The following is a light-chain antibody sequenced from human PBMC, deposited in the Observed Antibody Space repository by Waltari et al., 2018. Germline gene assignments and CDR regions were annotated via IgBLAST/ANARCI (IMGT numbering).Light chain of an antibody. Sequence: QSALTQPASVSGSPGQSITISCTGSSNVGSYTFLSWYQHHPGKAPKVIICEDTERPSGVSNRLSASKSGETASLTISGLQAEDEADYYCCSYSRTSVIFGGGTKVTVL. CDR3: CSYSRTSVI. CDR1: SNVGSYTF. J-gene: IGLJ2*01. CDR2: EDT. V-gene: IGLV2-23*01.